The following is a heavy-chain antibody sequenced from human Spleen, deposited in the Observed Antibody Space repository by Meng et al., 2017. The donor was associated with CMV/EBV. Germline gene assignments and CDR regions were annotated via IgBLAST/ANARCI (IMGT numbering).Heavy chain of an antibody. J-gene: IGHJ6*02. D-gene: IGHD5-18*01. CDR2: MSSSGSTI. CDR3: ARANVDTAMATYYYGMDV. Sequence: GGSLRLSCAASGFTVSSYGMHWVRQAPGKGLEWVSYMSSSGSTIYYAYSVKGRFSISRDNAKNTLYLQMNSLRAEDTAVYYCARANVDTAMATYYYGMDVWGQGTTVTVSS. CDR1: GFTVSSYG. V-gene: IGHV3-48*04.